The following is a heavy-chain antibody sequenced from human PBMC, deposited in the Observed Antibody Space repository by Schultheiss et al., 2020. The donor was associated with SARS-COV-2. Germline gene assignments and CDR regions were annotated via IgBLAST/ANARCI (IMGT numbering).Heavy chain of an antibody. V-gene: IGHV3-11*01. CDR2: ISSSGSTI. CDR1: GFRFADAW. D-gene: IGHD1-7*01. J-gene: IGHJ5*02. Sequence: GGSLRLSCAASGFRFADAWMTWVRQAPGKGLEWVSYISSSGSTIYYADSVKGRFTISRDNAKNSLYLQMNSLRAEDTAVYYCARGKGELAPWGQGTLVTVSS. CDR3: ARGKGELAP.